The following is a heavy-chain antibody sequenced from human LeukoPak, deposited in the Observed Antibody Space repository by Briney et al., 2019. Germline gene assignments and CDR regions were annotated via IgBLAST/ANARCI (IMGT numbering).Heavy chain of an antibody. D-gene: IGHD4-17*01. J-gene: IGHJ4*02. CDR1: GGSISSGDYY. CDR2: IYYSGST. V-gene: IGHV4-30-4*01. CDR3: ARGGEQSYGDYDEGYFDY. Sequence: SETLSLTCTVSGGSISSGDYYWSWIRQPPGKGLEWIGYIYYSGSTYYNPSLKSRVTISVDTSKNQFSLKLSSVTAADTAVYYCARGGEQSYGDYDEGYFDYWGQGTLVTVSS.